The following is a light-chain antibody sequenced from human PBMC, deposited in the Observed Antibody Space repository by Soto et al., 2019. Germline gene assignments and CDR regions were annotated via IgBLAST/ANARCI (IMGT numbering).Light chain of an antibody. V-gene: IGKV1-5*03. CDR1: QSISSW. CDR3: QQYQSLPFT. CDR2: KAS. J-gene: IGKJ3*01. Sequence: DIQMTQSPSTLSASVGDRVTITCRASQSISSWLAWYQQKPGKAPKLLIYKASSLESGVPSRFSGSGSGTEFTLTVSSLQAEDVAVYYCQQYQSLPFTFGPGTKVHIE.